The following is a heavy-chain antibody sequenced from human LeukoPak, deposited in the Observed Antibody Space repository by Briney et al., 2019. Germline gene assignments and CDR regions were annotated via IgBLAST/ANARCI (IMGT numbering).Heavy chain of an antibody. V-gene: IGHV6-1*01. CDR3: ARENSRGRFDY. CDR1: GDSVSSNSAA. CDR2: TYYRSKWYN. Sequence: SQTLSLTCGISGDSVSSNSAAWNWIRQSASRGLEWLGRTYYRSKWYNNYAVSVKSRITINPDSSKNQVSLQLNSVTPEDTAMYYCARENSRGRFDYWGQGTLVTVSS. J-gene: IGHJ4*02. D-gene: IGHD6-25*01.